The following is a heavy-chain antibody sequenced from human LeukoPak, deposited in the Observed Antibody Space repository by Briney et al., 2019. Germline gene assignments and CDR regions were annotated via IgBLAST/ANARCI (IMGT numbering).Heavy chain of an antibody. CDR1: GGSISSYY. CDR3: ARGGSPYCSSLEY. Sequence: SETLSLTCSVSGGSISSYYWSWIRQPPGKGLEWIGYIYYSGSTNYNPSLKSRVTISVDTSKNQFSVKLSSVTAADTAVYYCARGGSPYCSSLEYLGQGNLVTRSP. J-gene: IGHJ4*02. D-gene: IGHD6-13*01. CDR2: IYYSGST. V-gene: IGHV4-59*12.